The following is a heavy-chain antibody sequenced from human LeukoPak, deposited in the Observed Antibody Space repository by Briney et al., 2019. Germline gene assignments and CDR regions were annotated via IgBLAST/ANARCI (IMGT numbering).Heavy chain of an antibody. CDR3: ARAGLELLILGY. Sequence: ASVKVSCNASGYTFTSYGISWVRQAPGQGLEWMGWISAYNGNTIYAQKLQGRVTMTTDTSTSTAYMELRSLRSDDTAVYYCARAGLELLILGYWGQGTLVTVSS. CDR2: ISAYNGNT. D-gene: IGHD1-7*01. J-gene: IGHJ4*02. V-gene: IGHV1-18*01. CDR1: GYTFTSYG.